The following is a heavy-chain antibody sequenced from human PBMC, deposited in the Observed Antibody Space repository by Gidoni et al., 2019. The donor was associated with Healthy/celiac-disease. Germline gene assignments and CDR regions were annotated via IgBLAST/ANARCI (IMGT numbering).Heavy chain of an antibody. D-gene: IGHD3-10*01. J-gene: IGHJ6*02. CDR2: ISGSGGST. CDR3: AKDLGFGELTHYYYYGMDV. Sequence: EVQLLESGGVLVQPGGSLRLSCAASGFTFSSYAMSWVRQAPGKGLEWGSAISGSGGSTYYADSVKGRFTTSRDNSKNTLYLQMNSLRAEDTAVYYCAKDLGFGELTHYYYYGMDVWGQGTTVTVSS. CDR1: GFTFSSYA. V-gene: IGHV3-23*01.